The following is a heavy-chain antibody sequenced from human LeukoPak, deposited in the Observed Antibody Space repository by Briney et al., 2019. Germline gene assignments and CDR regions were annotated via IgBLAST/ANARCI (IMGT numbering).Heavy chain of an antibody. CDR2: FIPIFGTA. J-gene: IGHJ3*02. D-gene: IGHD5-18*01. CDR3: ARGSGIQLWLLDAFDI. CDR1: GATFSSYA. Sequence: SVKVSCKASGATFSSYAISWVRQAPGQGHEWMGGFIPIFGTANYAQKFQGRVTITADNSTGTAYLELSSLGSEDTAVYYCARGSGIQLWLLDAFDIWGQGTMVTVSS. V-gene: IGHV1-69*06.